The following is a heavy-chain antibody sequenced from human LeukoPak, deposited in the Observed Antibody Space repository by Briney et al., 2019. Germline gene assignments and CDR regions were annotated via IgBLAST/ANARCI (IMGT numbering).Heavy chain of an antibody. Sequence: SQTLSLTCAVSGGSISSGGYSWSWIRQPPGKGLEWIGYIYLSGSTYYNPSLKSRVTISVDRSKNQFSLKLSSVTAADTAVYYCARGAEWDSAFDIWGQGTMVTVSS. CDR2: IYLSGST. CDR3: ARGAEWDSAFDI. D-gene: IGHD1-26*01. V-gene: IGHV4-30-2*01. CDR1: GGSISSGGYS. J-gene: IGHJ3*02.